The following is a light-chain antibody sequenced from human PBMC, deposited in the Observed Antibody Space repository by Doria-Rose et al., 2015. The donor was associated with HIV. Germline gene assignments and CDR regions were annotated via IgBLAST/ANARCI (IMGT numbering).Light chain of an antibody. J-gene: IGLJ1*01. Sequence: GLTQPPSVSVAPGQTARITCGGNNIGSRHVHWYQQRPGQAPVLVVYDDDARPSGISGRFSGSNSGNTDTPTNSWVEAGDEADYYCQVSDSGREWGVFGSGTKVTVL. CDR2: DDD. CDR1: NIGSRH. V-gene: IGLV3-21*02. CDR3: QVSDSGREWGV.